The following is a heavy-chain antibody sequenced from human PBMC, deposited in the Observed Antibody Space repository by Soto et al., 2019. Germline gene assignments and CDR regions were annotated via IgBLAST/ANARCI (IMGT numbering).Heavy chain of an antibody. CDR1: GGSISNSRYY. Sequence: QLQLQESGPGLVKPSETLSLTCTVSGGSISNSRYYWGWIRQPPGKGLEWMGNIHYSGSTYYKPSLVGCVHVSLEIAQTQLSLEPTSASAPDTAVYYCARLVMRLTVWPLIDSWGQGTLVTV. J-gene: IGHJ4*02. D-gene: IGHD3-10*02. V-gene: IGHV4-39*01. CDR2: IHYSGST. CDR3: ARLVMRLTVWPLIDS.